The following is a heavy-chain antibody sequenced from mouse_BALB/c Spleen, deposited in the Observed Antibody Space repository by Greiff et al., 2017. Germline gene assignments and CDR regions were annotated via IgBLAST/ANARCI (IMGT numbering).Heavy chain of an antibody. CDR3: ARSDYVEAWFAY. CDR1: GFNIKDTD. D-gene: IGHD2-4*01. J-gene: IGHJ3*01. CDR2: IDPANGNT. Sequence: EVQVVESGAELVKPGASVKLSCTASGFNIKDTDMHWVKQRPEQGLEWIGRIDPANGNTKYDPKFQGKATITADTAPNTAYLQHSSLRSEDTAVLYCARSDYVEAWFAYWGQGTLVTVSA. V-gene: IGHV14-3*02.